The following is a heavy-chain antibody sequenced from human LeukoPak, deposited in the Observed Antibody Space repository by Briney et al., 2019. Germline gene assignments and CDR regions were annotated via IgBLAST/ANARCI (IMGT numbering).Heavy chain of an antibody. CDR1: GGTFSSYA. Sequence: GASVKVSCKASGGTFSSYAISWVRQAPGQGLEWMGRIIPILGIANYAQKFQGRVTITADKSTSTAYMELSSLGSEDTAVYYCARDEVRVATILYFDYWGQGTLVTVSS. V-gene: IGHV1-69*04. D-gene: IGHD5-12*01. J-gene: IGHJ4*02. CDR2: IIPILGIA. CDR3: ARDEVRVATILYFDY.